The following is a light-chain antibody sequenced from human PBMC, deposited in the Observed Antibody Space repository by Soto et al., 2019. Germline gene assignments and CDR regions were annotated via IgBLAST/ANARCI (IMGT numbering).Light chain of an antibody. CDR1: QIIDNW. Sequence: DIQMTQSPSTLSASVGDRVTITCRASQIIDNWLAWYQRKPGRAPKLLISKASTLEGGVPSRFSGSGSGTEFTLTISSLQPEDFATYDCQQYSRYYTFGQGTKLEIK. CDR3: QQYSRYYT. CDR2: KAS. V-gene: IGKV1-5*03. J-gene: IGKJ2*01.